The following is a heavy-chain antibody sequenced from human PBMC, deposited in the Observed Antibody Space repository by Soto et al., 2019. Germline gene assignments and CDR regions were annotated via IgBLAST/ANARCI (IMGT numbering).Heavy chain of an antibody. CDR2: IIPIFDAP. CDR1: GGNLSSYP. J-gene: IGHJ4*02. CDR3: RRGGHGVDY. V-gene: IGHV1-69*13. Sequence: GASVKVSCKASGGNLSSYPLSWVRQAPGQGLEWMGGIIPIFDAPNYAQKFQGRVTITADESTSTAYMELSSLRPEDTAIYYCRRGGHGVDYWGRGTLVTVSS.